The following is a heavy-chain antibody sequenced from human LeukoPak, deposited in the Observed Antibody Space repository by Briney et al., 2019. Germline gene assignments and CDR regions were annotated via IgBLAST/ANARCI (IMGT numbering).Heavy chain of an antibody. V-gene: IGHV4-59*11. CDR1: DGSINGHY. Sequence: PSETLSLTCTVSDGSINGHYWSWIRQPPGKGLDWIGYMYSGGTTNYSPSLKSRVTISEDMSKNQFSLKLTSVTAADTAVYYCARHSGHSSTNDAFDIWGQGTMVIVSS. CDR3: ARHSGHSSTNDAFDI. J-gene: IGHJ3*02. D-gene: IGHD6-13*01. CDR2: MYSGGTT.